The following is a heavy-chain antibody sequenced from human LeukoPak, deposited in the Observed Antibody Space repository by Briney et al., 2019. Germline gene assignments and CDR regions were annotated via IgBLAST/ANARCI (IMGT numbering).Heavy chain of an antibody. D-gene: IGHD2-8*02. CDR3: ARVLTGSWDWFDP. Sequence: GGSLRLSCEGSGFSLSAYNMNWVRQAPGKGPESVSYISSSSATIFYADSVKGRFTISRDNAKNTLYLQMNSLRAEDTAVYYCARVLTGSWDWFDPWGQGTLVTVSS. CDR1: GFSLSAYN. V-gene: IGHV3-48*04. CDR2: ISSSSATI. J-gene: IGHJ5*02.